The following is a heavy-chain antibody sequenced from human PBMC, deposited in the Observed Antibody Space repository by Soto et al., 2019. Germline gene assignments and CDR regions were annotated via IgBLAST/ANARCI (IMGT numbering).Heavy chain of an antibody. V-gene: IGHV1-18*04. Sequence: ASVKVSCKASGYTFTSYGISWVRQAPEHGLEWMGWISAYNGNTNYPQKFQGRVTMTTDISTSTAYMELRSLRSDDTAVYYCARQKYYYDTSGYFMPDYWGQGTQVTVSS. CDR1: GYTFTSYG. D-gene: IGHD3-22*01. CDR2: ISAYNGNT. J-gene: IGHJ4*02. CDR3: ARQKYYYDTSGYFMPDY.